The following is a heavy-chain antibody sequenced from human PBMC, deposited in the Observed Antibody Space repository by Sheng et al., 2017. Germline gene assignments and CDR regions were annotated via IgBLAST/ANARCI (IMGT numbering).Heavy chain of an antibody. V-gene: IGHV3-30*02. Sequence: QVQLVESGGGVVQPGGSLRLSCAASGFTFSSYGMHWVSQAPGKGLEWVAFIRYDGSNKYYADSVKGRFTISRDNSKNTLYLQMNSLRAEDTAVYYCAKEDQLVRAFDIWGQGTMV. CDR1: GFTFSSYG. J-gene: IGHJ3*02. CDR3: AKEDQLVRAFDI. CDR2: IRYDGSNK. D-gene: IGHD6-6*01.